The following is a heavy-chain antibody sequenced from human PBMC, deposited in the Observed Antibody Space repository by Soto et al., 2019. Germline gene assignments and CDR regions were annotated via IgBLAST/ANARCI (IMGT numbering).Heavy chain of an antibody. CDR3: ASSGYCTNGVCYTPFDP. J-gene: IGHJ5*02. CDR2: IYYSGST. CDR1: GGSISSGDXY. D-gene: IGHD2-8*01. V-gene: IGHV4-30-4*01. Sequence: SLTCTVSGGSISSGDXYWCWIRQPPGKGLEWIGYIYYSGSTYYNPSLKSRVTISVDTSKNQFSLKLSSVTAADTAVYYCASSGYCTNGVCYTPFDPWGQGTLVTVSS.